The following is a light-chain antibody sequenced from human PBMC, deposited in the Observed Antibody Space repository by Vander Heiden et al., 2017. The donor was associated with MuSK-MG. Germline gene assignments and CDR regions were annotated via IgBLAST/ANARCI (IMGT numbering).Light chain of an antibody. V-gene: IGKV1-33*01. CDR2: DAS. J-gene: IGKJ5*01. CDR1: QDISNY. CDR3: QQHDNFPPIT. Sequence: DIQMTQSPSSLSASVGDRVTITCQASQDISNYLNWYQQKPGKAPKLLIYDASNLKTGVPSRFSGSGYGTDFTFTISSRQPEDIAPYYCQQHDNFPPITFGQGTRLEIK.